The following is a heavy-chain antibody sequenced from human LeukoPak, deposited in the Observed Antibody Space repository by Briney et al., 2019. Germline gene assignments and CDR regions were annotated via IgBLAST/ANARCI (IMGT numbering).Heavy chain of an antibody. CDR2: ISGGGGST. D-gene: IGHD2-15*01. V-gene: IGHV3-23*01. Sequence: PGGSLRLSCAASGFTFSSYVMSWVRQAPGKGLEWVSVISGGGGSTDYADSVKGRFTISKDISKNTLYLQMNSLRAEDTAVYYCAKPEGEVVTPYDAFDIWGQGTMVTVSS. CDR1: GFTFSSYV. CDR3: AKPEGEVVTPYDAFDI. J-gene: IGHJ3*02.